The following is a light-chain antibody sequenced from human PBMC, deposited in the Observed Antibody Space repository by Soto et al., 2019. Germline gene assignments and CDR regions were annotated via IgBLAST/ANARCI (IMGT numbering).Light chain of an antibody. V-gene: IGLV1-44*01. Sequence: QSVLTQPPSASGSPGQRVTISCSGRTSNIGSNTVNWYQQLPGTAPKLLISSNDQRPSGVPDRFSSSKSGTSASLAISGLQSEDEADYYCAAWDDSLNGPVFGGGTKLTV. CDR3: AAWDDSLNGPV. CDR1: TSNIGSNT. CDR2: SND. J-gene: IGLJ3*02.